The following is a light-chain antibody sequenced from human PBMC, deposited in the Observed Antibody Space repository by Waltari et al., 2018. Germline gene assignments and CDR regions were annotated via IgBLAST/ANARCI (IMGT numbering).Light chain of an antibody. V-gene: IGKV3-20*01. J-gene: IGKJ4*01. CDR2: GAC. CDR1: QIVSNSN. CDR3: QQYAGSPIT. Sequence: CRATQIVSNSNLAGYQQKGGQAPRLLIYGACSRATGIPDRVSGSGSGTDFTLSISRLEPEDYGVYYCQQYAGSPITFGGGTKVE.